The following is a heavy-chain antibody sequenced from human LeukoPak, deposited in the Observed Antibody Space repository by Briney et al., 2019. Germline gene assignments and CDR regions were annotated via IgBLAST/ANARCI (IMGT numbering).Heavy chain of an antibody. Sequence: PGGSLRLSCAASGFTFSSYAMSWVRQAPGKGLEWVSAISGSGGSTYYPESVKGRFTISRDTSKNTLYLQMNSLRAEDTAVYYCASWPGAWYGEDSWGQGTRVTVSS. D-gene: IGHD3-10*01. V-gene: IGHV3-23*01. CDR2: ISGSGGST. CDR1: GFTFSSYA. CDR3: ASWPGAWYGEDS. J-gene: IGHJ4*02.